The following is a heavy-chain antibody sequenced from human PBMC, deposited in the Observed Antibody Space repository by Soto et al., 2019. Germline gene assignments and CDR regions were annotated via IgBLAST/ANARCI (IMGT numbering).Heavy chain of an antibody. CDR2: IKPDESEK. D-gene: IGHD4-4*01. Sequence: EVQLVESGGGLVQPGGSLRLSCTASGFTFSDSWMTWVRQAPGQGLEWVARIKPDESEKKYADSVKGRFSISRDNDKNSMYLQMDSLRGEDTAVYYCVRGGSNYASWGQGTLVTVSS. CDR3: VRGGSNYAS. CDR1: GFTFSDSW. J-gene: IGHJ5*02. V-gene: IGHV3-7*01.